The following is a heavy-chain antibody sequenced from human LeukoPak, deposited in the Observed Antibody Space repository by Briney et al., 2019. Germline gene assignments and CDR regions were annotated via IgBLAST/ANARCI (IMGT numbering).Heavy chain of an antibody. V-gene: IGHV4-61*08. CDR3: ARVASTSTFDY. D-gene: IGHD1-1*01. CDR2: IYYSGST. J-gene: IGHJ4*02. Sequence: PSQTLSLTCAVSGGSISSGGYSWSWIRQPPGKGLEWIGYIYYSGSTNYNPSLKSRVTISVDTSKNQFSLKLSSVTAADTAVYYCARVASTSTFDYWGQGTLVTVSS. CDR1: GGSISSGGYS.